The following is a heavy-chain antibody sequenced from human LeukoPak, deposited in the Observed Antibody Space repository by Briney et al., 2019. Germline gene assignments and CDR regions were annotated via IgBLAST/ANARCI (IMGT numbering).Heavy chain of an antibody. CDR1: GYTFTSYD. V-gene: IGHV1-8*03. CDR2: MNPNSGNT. Sequence: GASVKVSCKASGYTFTSYDINWVRQATGQGLEWMGWMNPNSGNTGYAQKFQGRVTITRNTSISTAYMELSSLRSEGTAVYYCAINSGSYLLDYWGQGTLVTVSS. CDR3: AINSGSYLLDY. D-gene: IGHD1-26*01. J-gene: IGHJ4*02.